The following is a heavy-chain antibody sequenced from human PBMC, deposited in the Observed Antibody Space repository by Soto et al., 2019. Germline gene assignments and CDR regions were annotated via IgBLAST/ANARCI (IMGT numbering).Heavy chain of an antibody. CDR1: GGSISSGDYY. J-gene: IGHJ5*02. CDR3: AYYGDYAPRGWFDP. CDR2: IYYSGST. D-gene: IGHD4-17*01. V-gene: IGHV4-30-4*01. Sequence: PSETLSLTCTVSGGSISSGDYYWSWIRQPPGKGLEWIGYIYYSGSTYYNPSLKSRVTISVDTSKNQFSLKLSSVTAADTAVYYCAYYGDYAPRGWFDPWGQGTLVTVSS.